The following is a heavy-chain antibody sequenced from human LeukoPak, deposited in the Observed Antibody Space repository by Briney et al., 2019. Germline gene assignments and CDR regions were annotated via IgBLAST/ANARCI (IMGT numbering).Heavy chain of an antibody. J-gene: IGHJ3*02. D-gene: IGHD2/OR15-2a*01. CDR3: ARDSHAYFDAFDI. Sequence: SETLSLTCTVSGGSISGNYYWSWIRQPAGKGLEWIGRIYARGNTNYNPSLKSRVTISVDTSKNQFSLKLSSVTAADTAVYFCARDSHAYFDAFDIWGQGTMVTVSS. CDR2: IYARGNT. V-gene: IGHV4-61*02. CDR1: GGSISGNYY.